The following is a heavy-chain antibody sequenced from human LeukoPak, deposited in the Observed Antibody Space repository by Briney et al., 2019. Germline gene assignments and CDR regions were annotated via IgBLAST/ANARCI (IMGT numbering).Heavy chain of an antibody. Sequence: GGSLRLSCAVSGLTFSTYWMSWVRQAPGQGLEWVANVKHDGSEKYYVDSVKGRFTISRDNAKNSLYLQMSNLRAEDTAVYFCARGGGLDVWGQGATVTVSS. V-gene: IGHV3-7*03. CDR3: ARGGGLDV. D-gene: IGHD3-16*01. CDR2: VKHDGSEK. CDR1: GLTFSTYW. J-gene: IGHJ6*02.